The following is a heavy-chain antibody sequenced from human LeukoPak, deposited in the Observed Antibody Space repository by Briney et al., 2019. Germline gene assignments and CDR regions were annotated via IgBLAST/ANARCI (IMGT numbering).Heavy chain of an antibody. Sequence: GGSLRLSCAASGFTFSSYWMHWVRQAPGKGLVWVSRINSDGSSTSYADSVKGRLTISRDNAKNTLYLQMNSLRAEDTAVYYCARGALTGSEFDYWGQGTLVTVSS. CDR2: INSDGSST. D-gene: IGHD3-9*01. CDR3: ARGALTGSEFDY. J-gene: IGHJ4*02. V-gene: IGHV3-74*01. CDR1: GFTFSSYW.